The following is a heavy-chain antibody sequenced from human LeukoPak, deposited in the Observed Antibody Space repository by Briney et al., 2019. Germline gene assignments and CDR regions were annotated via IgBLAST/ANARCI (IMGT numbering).Heavy chain of an antibody. J-gene: IGHJ4*02. CDR3: ARGATAFDY. V-gene: IGHV4-34*01. D-gene: IGHD5-24*01. Sequence: SETLSLTCTVSGGSISSYYWSWIRQSPGKGLEWIGESNHSGSTKYNPSLKSRVTISVDTSKNQFSLKLSSVTAADTAVYYCARGATAFDYWGQGTLVTVSS. CDR1: GGSISSYY. CDR2: SNHSGST.